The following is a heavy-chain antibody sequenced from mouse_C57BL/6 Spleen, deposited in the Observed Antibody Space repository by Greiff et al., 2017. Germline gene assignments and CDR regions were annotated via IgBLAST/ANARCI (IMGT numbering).Heavy chain of an antibody. Sequence: EVQLQESGPGLVKPAQSLSLTCSVTGYSITSGYYWNWIRQFPGNKLGWMGYISYDGSNNYNPTLKNRTTITRDTSNNQFFLKLNSVTTEDTATYYCARRICYGNSPYYFDYWGQGTTLTVSS. D-gene: IGHD1-1*01. CDR3: ARRICYGNSPYYFDY. V-gene: IGHV3-6*01. CDR2: ISYDGSN. CDR1: GYSITSGYY. J-gene: IGHJ2*01.